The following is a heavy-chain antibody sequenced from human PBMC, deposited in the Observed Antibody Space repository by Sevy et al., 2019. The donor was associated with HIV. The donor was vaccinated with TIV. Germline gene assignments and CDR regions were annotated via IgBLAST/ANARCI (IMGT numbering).Heavy chain of an antibody. J-gene: IGHJ4*02. CDR2: IYYSGST. D-gene: IGHD2-8*02. CDR3: ARRRVLVPEIDS. V-gene: IGHV4-39*01. CDR1: GDSMTSNNYY. Sequence: SETLSLVCTVSGDSMTSNNYYWGWIRQPPGKGLEWIGSIYYSGSTHYHPSLKSRVTISADTSNNQFSLNLRSVTVADTALYYCARRRVLVPEIDSWGQGTLVTVSS.